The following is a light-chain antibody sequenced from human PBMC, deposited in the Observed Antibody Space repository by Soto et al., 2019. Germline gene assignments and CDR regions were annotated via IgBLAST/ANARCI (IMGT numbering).Light chain of an antibody. J-gene: IGLJ2*01. CDR1: KLGDKY. V-gene: IGLV3-1*01. Sequence: SYELTQPPSVSVSPGQTASITCSGDKLGDKYACWYQQKQGQSPVLVIYQDSKRPSGIPERLSGSNAGNTATLTISGTQAMDEADYYCQAWDSSPVVFGGGTQLTV. CDR2: QDS. CDR3: QAWDSSPVV.